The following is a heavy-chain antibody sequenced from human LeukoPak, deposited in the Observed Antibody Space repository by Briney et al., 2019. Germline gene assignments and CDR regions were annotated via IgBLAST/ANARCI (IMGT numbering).Heavy chain of an antibody. CDR1: GGSISGAGYY. CDR3: ASHDSSSSNAIDF. J-gene: IGHJ4*02. D-gene: IGHD3-22*01. Sequence: SETLSLTCTVSGGSISGAGYYWNWIRLHPGKGLEWIGYIYYSGSTNYNPSLKSRVTISVDTSKNQFSLKLSSVTAADTAVYYCASHDSSSSNAIDFWGQGTLVTVSS. V-gene: IGHV4-61*08. CDR2: IYYSGST.